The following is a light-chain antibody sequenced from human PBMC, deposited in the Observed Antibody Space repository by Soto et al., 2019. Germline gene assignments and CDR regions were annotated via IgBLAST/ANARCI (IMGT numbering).Light chain of an antibody. CDR2: SSS. CDR1: QTIRTY. Sequence: EIQMTQSPSSLSASVGDRVTITCRASQTIRTYLNWYQQKQVKHPKRLIYSSSSLQSGVPSRFSGSGSGTDFTLTISSLQLEDFASYFCQQSHSIPYIFGQGTKLQLK. V-gene: IGKV1-39*01. CDR3: QQSHSIPYI. J-gene: IGKJ2*01.